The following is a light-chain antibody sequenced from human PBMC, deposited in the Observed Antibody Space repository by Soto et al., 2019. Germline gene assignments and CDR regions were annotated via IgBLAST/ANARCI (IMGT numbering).Light chain of an antibody. CDR2: AAS. CDR3: QQTYSTPRT. CDR1: QRISSY. Sequence: DIQMTQSPSSLSASVGDRVTITCRASQRISSYLTWYQQKPGKAPKLLIYAASNLQTGVPSRFSGSGSGTDFTLTISSLQPEDFATYYCQQTYSTPRTFGQGTKLEIK. J-gene: IGKJ2*01. V-gene: IGKV1-39*01.